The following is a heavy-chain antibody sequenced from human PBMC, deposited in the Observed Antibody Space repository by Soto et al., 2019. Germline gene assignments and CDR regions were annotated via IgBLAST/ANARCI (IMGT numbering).Heavy chain of an antibody. Sequence: EVQLVESGGVVVQPGGSLRLSCAASGFTFDDYAMHWVRQAPGKGLEWVSLISWDGGSTYYADSVKGRFTISRDNSKNSLYLQMNSLRAEDTALYYCAKDIWYHGERGMDVWGQGTTVTVSS. CDR2: ISWDGGST. CDR1: GFTFDDYA. CDR3: AKDIWYHGERGMDV. D-gene: IGHD2-2*01. J-gene: IGHJ6*02. V-gene: IGHV3-43D*04.